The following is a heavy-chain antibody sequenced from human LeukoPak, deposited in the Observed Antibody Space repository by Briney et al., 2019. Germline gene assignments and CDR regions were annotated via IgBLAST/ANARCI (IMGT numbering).Heavy chain of an antibody. CDR2: INHSGST. CDR3: ARGRRGAGSTSCYTV. Sequence: PSETLSLTCAVYGGSFSGYYWSWIRQPPGKGLEWIGEINHSGSTNYNPSLKSRVTISVDTSKNQFSLKLSPVTAADTAVYYCARGRRGAGSTSCYTVWGQGTLVTVSS. V-gene: IGHV4-34*01. J-gene: IGHJ4*02. D-gene: IGHD2-2*02. CDR1: GGSFSGYY.